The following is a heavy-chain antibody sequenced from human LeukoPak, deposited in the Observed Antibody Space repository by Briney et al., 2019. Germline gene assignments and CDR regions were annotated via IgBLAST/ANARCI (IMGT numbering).Heavy chain of an antibody. V-gene: IGHV4-59*01. CDR3: ARGAMAYLDY. CDR2: IYYSGST. Sequence: SETLSLTCTASGGSFSSYYWSWIRQPPGKGLEWIGYIYYSGSTNYNPSLTSRVTISVGTSKDRFSLKLSSVTAADTAVYYCARGAMAYLDYWGQGTLVTVSS. J-gene: IGHJ4*02. CDR1: GGSFSSYY. D-gene: IGHD5-24*01.